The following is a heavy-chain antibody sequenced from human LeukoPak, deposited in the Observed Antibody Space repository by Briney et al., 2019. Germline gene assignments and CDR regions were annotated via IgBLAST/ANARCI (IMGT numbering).Heavy chain of an antibody. CDR2: IYSGGST. CDR1: GVSVSSNY. J-gene: IGHJ4*02. V-gene: IGHV3-53*05. Sequence: GGSLRPFCAASGVSVSSNYISWVRQAPGKGLEWVSIIYSGGSTYYADSVKGRFTISRDNSKNTLYLHINSLRAEDTAVYYCVKDNPLDYWGQGTLVIVSS. D-gene: IGHD1-14*01. CDR3: VKDNPLDY.